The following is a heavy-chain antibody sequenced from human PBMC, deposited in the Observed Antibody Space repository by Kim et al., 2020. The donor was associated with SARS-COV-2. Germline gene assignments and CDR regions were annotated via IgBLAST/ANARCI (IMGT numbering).Heavy chain of an antibody. Sequence: GGSLRLSCAASGFTFSSYAMSWVRQAPGKGLEWVSAISGSGGSTYYADSVKGRFTISRDTSKNTLYLQMNSLRPEDTAVYYCAKDPMELIDNWFDPWGQGTLVTVSS. CDR3: AKDPMELIDNWFDP. D-gene: IGHD1-7*01. CDR2: ISGSGGST. V-gene: IGHV3-23*01. J-gene: IGHJ5*02. CDR1: GFTFSSYA.